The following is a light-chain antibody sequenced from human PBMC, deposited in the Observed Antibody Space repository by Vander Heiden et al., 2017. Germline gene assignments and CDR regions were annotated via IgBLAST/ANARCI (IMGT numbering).Light chain of an antibody. J-gene: IGKJ5*01. CDR1: QSVNTNF. V-gene: IGKV3-20*01. Sequence: ELVLTQSPDTLSLSPGERATLSCRASQSVNTNFLAWYQQKPGQAPRLLMSGASSMATGVPDRFSGSGSGTDFTLIISRLESEDCAVYFCQQYGTSPVTFGQGTRLELK. CDR3: QQYGTSPVT. CDR2: GAS.